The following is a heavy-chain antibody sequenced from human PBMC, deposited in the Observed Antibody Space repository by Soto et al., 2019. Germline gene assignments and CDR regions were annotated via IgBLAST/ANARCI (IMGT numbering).Heavy chain of an antibody. CDR3: ARERPRYGVDY. CDR1: GGSISSGGYY. J-gene: IGHJ4*02. D-gene: IGHD5-18*01. CDR2: IYYSGST. Sequence: SETLSLTCTVSGGSISSGGYYWSWIRQHPGKGLEWIGYIYYSGSTYYNPSLKSRVTISVDTSKNQFSLKLSSVTAADTAVYYCARERPRYGVDYWGQGTLVTVSS. V-gene: IGHV4-31*03.